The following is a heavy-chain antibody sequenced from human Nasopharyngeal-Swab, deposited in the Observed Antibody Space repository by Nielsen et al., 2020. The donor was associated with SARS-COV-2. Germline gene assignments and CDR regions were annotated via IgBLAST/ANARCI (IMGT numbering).Heavy chain of an antibody. D-gene: IGHD3-10*01. J-gene: IGHJ6*02. CDR1: GGTFSSYA. V-gene: IGHV1-69*13. CDR3: ARARMVRGVMGVYYYYGMDV. Sequence: SVKVSCKASGGTFSSYAISWVRQAPGQGLEWMGGIIPIFGTANYAQKVQGRVTITADESTSTAYMELSSLRSEDTAVYYCARARMVRGVMGVYYYYGMDVWGQGTTVTVSS. CDR2: IIPIFGTA.